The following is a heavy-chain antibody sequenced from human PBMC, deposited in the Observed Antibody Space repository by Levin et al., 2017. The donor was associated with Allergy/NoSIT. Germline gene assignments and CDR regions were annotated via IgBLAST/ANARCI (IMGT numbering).Heavy chain of an antibody. J-gene: IGHJ3*02. V-gene: IGHV3-30*18. CDR1: GFTFSTYG. CDR2: ISYDGSNK. Sequence: PGGSLRLSCAASGFTFSTYGLHWVRQAPGKGLEWVSVISYDGSNKYYADSVKGRFTISRDNSKNTLYLQMNSLRAEDTAVYYCAKVDYGDHGAFDIWGQGTMVTVSS. D-gene: IGHD4-17*01. CDR3: AKVDYGDHGAFDI.